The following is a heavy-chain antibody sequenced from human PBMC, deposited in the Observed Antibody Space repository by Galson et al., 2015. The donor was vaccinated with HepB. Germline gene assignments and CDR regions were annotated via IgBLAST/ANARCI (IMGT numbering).Heavy chain of an antibody. Sequence: SLRLSCAATGFIFSDWSMTWVRQAPGKGLEWLSYISDSGSTTFYADSVRGRFTISRDNAKNSLHLQMKSLRAEDTALYYCARATLRWFDSWGQGTLVTVSS. CDR1: GFIFSDWS. J-gene: IGHJ5*01. CDR2: ISDSGSTT. V-gene: IGHV3-11*01. D-gene: IGHD3-16*01. CDR3: ARATLRWFDS.